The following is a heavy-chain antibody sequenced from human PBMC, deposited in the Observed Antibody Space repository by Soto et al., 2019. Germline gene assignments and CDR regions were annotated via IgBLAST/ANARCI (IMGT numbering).Heavy chain of an antibody. CDR3: ARERRHSTVGSPPA. CDR1: GFIFTDYY. D-gene: IGHD2-8*02. CDR2: IASNNYA. Sequence: QVQLVESGGGLVKPSGSLRLSCEASGFIFTDYYMSWIRQAPGKGLEWVSYIASNNYANYAESVKGRFTIARDNGKNSLFLRRNSVSADVQPVDYCARERRHSTVGSPPAWGQRTLVVVSS. J-gene: IGHJ4*02. V-gene: IGHV3-11*05.